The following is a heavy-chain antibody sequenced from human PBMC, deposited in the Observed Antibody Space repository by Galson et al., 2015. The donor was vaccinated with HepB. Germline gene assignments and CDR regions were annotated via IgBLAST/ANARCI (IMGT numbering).Heavy chain of an antibody. Sequence: SVKVSCQASGYTFPSYGLRWVRPAPGPGLAWMGWIRAYPGPPPYAQPLPGRVTMTTDTSPLPADMALRSLRSDDTAVYYCARPVVDCSSTSCYGYYYYGMDVWGQGTTVTVSS. CDR3: ARPVVDCSSTSCYGYYYYGMDV. CDR1: GYTFPSYG. J-gene: IGHJ6*02. D-gene: IGHD2-2*01. V-gene: IGHV1-18*04. CDR2: IRAYPGPP.